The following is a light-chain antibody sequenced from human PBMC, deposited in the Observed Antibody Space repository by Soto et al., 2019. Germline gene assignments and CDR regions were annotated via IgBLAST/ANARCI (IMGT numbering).Light chain of an antibody. CDR2: ATS. CDR1: QIGSGNY. J-gene: IGKJ1*01. Sequence: LVLTQSPGTLSLSPGETAALSCRASQIGSGNYLSWYQQKPGQAPRLLIYATSTRAPGIPDRFSGSGSATDFTLTINRLEPEDSAVYFCQHFGYPQWTFGRGIKVDI. CDR3: QHFGYPQWT. V-gene: IGKV3-20*01.